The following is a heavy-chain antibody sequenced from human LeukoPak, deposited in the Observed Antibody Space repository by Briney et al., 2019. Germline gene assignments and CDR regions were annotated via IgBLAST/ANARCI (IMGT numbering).Heavy chain of an antibody. CDR1: GYTFTGYY. V-gene: IGHV1-2*02. D-gene: IGHD3-22*01. CDR2: INPNSGGT. CDR3: ARWGRRYYDSSGYYRGAEYFQH. J-gene: IGHJ1*01. Sequence: ASVKVSCKASGYTFTGYYMHWVRQAPGQGLEWMGWINPNSGGTNYAQKFQGRVTMTRDTSISTAYMELSRLRSDDTAVYYCARWGRRYYDSSGYYRGAEYFQHWGQGTLVTVSS.